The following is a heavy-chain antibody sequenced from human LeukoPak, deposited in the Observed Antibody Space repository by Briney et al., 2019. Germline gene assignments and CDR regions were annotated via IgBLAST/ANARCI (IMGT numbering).Heavy chain of an antibody. CDR1: GESFSYNY. D-gene: IGHD3-22*01. Sequence: SETLSLTCAVSGESFSYNYWTWVRQPPGKGLEWIGDINHSGRVNYRPFLKSRVTISADTSKSQFSLKLNAVTAADTAVYYCARGLGPMSPSLDYWGQGSLVTVSS. J-gene: IGHJ4*02. V-gene: IGHV4-34*01. CDR2: INHSGRV. CDR3: ARGLGPMSPSLDY.